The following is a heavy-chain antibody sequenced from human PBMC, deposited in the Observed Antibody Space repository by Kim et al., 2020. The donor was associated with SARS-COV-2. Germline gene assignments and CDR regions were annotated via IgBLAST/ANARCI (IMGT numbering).Heavy chain of an antibody. Sequence: SETLSLTCTVSGGSISSGGYYWSWIRQHPGKGLEWIGYISYSGSTYYNPSHKSRVTISVDTSKNQFSLKLSSVTAADTAVYYCARGGLTPIDYWGQGTLVTFSS. V-gene: IGHV4-31*03. D-gene: IGHD2-15*01. J-gene: IGHJ4*02. CDR1: GGSISSGGYY. CDR2: ISYSGST. CDR3: ARGGLTPIDY.